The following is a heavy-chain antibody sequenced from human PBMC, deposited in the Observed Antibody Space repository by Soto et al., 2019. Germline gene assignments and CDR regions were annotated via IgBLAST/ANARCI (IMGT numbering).Heavy chain of an antibody. J-gene: IGHJ4*02. Sequence: GGSLRLSCVASGFTFSSYWMSWVRQAPGKGLEWVANMKPDGSQIYYLESVKGRFTISRDNAENSLYLQMNSLRVEDTAVYYCARREIQGPIDYWGQGTLVTVSS. CDR3: ARREIQGPIDY. CDR2: MKPDGSQI. V-gene: IGHV3-7*02. D-gene: IGHD1-26*01. CDR1: GFTFSSYW.